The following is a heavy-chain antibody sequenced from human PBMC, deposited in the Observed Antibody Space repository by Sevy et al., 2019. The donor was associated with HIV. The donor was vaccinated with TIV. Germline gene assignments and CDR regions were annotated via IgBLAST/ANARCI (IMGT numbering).Heavy chain of an antibody. CDR2: IYYSGST. V-gene: IGHV4-39*01. CDR3: ARLGGPGSGWSGY. J-gene: IGHJ4*02. Sequence: SETLSLTCTVSGGSISSSSYYWGWIRQPPGKGLEWIGGIYYSGSTYYNPSLKSRVTISVDTSKNQFSLRLSSVTAADTAVYYCARLGGPGSGWSGYWGQGTLVTVSS. CDR1: GGSISSSSYY. D-gene: IGHD6-19*01.